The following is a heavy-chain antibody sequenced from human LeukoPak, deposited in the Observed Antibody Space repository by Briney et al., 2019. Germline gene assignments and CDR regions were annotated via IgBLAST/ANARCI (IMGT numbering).Heavy chain of an antibody. J-gene: IGHJ3*02. CDR1: GGSVSSGSYY. D-gene: IGHD3-22*01. Sequence: SETLSLTCTVSGGSVSSGSYYWSWIRQPPGKGLEWIGYIYYSGSTNYNPSLKSRVTISVDTSKNQFSLKLSSVTAADTAVYYCARSRYYYDSSGYSRGAFDIWGQGTMVTVSS. CDR2: IYYSGST. CDR3: ARSRYYYDSSGYSRGAFDI. V-gene: IGHV4-61*01.